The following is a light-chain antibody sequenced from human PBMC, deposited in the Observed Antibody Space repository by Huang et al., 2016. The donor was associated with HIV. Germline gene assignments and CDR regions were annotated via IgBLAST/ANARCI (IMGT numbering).Light chain of an antibody. CDR2: GAS. V-gene: IGKV4-1*01. J-gene: IGKJ3*01. CDR1: RSILYNSNNKNY. CDR3: QQYYTTPGT. Sequence: DIVLTQSPDSLAVSLGVRATINCSSSRSILYNSNNKNYLTWHQQKPGQSPKRLIYGASTRETGVPERFSGSGSETDFTLTISSLQAEDVAVYFCQQYYTTPGTFGPGTTVHIK.